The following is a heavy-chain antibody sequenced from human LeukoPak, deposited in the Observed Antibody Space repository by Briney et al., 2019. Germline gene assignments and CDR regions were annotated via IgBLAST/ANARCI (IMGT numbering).Heavy chain of an antibody. J-gene: IGHJ3*02. CDR3: ARVWSYYYDSSGYPGHAFDI. CDR1: GGSISSSSYY. CDR2: IYYSGST. V-gene: IGHV4-61*01. D-gene: IGHD3-22*01. Sequence: PSETLSLTCTVSGGSISSSSYYWSWIRQPPGKGLEWIGYIYYSGSTNYNPSLKSRVTISVDTSKNQFSLKLSSVTAADTAVYYCARVWSYYYDSSGYPGHAFDIWGQGTMVTVSS.